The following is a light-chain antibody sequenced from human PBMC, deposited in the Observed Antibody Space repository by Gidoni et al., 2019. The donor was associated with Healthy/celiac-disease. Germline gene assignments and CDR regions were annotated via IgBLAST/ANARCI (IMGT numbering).Light chain of an antibody. Sequence: QAVVTQATSLTLSPGGTVTLTCGSSPGPVTSSHYPYWFQQKPGQVPQTLIDSNNNKHTWNPARFSGSVIGGKGALSLSGAQLEDEAVYYCLLSYSGVVVFGGGTKLTVL. J-gene: IGLJ2*01. CDR3: LLSYSGVVV. CDR2: SNN. V-gene: IGLV7-46*01. CDR1: PGPVTSSHY.